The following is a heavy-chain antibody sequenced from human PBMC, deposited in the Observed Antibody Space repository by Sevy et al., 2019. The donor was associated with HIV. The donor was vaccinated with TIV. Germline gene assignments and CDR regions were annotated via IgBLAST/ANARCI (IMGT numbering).Heavy chain of an antibody. CDR2: IIPIFGTA. V-gene: IGHV1-69*13. Sequence: ASVKVSCKASGGTFSSYAISWVRQAPGQGLEWMGGIIPIFGTANYAQKFQGRVTITADESTSTAYMELSSLRSEDTPVYYCASGQYYYDSSGLNDAFDIWGQGTMVTVSS. CDR1: GGTFSSYA. D-gene: IGHD3-22*01. J-gene: IGHJ3*02. CDR3: ASGQYYYDSSGLNDAFDI.